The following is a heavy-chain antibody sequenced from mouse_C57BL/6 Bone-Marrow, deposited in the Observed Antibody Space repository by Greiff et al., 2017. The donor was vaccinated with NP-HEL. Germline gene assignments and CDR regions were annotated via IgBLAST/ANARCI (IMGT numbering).Heavy chain of an antibody. CDR1: GYTFTSYT. J-gene: IGHJ4*01. D-gene: IGHD3-2*02. CDR3: ARQTAQATEAMDY. V-gene: IGHV1-4*01. Sequence: VKLMESGAELARPGASVKMSCKASGYTFTSYTMHWVKQRPGQGLEWIGYINPSSGYTKYNQKFKDKATLTADKSSSTAYMQLSSLTSEDSAVYYCARQTAQATEAMDYWGQGTSVTVSS. CDR2: INPSSGYT.